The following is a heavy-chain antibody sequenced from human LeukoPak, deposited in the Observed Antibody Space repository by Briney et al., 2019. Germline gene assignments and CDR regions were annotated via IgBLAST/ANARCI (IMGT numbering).Heavy chain of an antibody. J-gene: IGHJ5*02. CDR1: GGSISSDS. CDR2: IYSSGTS. D-gene: IGHD3-3*01. V-gene: IGHV4-59*01. Sequence: SETLSLTCTVSGGSISSDSWSWIRQPPGKGLEYIGFIYSSGTSNYNPSLKSRVTMSVDTSKIQLSLKLRSVTAADTAVYYCARGMYDLQLGAWFDPWGRGTLVTVSS. CDR3: ARGMYDLQLGAWFDP.